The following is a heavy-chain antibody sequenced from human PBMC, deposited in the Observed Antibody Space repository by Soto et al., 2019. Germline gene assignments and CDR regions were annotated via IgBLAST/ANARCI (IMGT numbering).Heavy chain of an antibody. Sequence: EVQLVESGGGLVQPGGSLRLSCAASGFTVRNSFMRWVRQAPGKGLEWVSVIDSGGSTYYGDSVKGRFTISRHNSKNTPYLQMNSMRAEDTAVYFCARGGADYGDYWGQGTLVTVSS. J-gene: IGHJ4*02. CDR1: GFTVRNSF. CDR3: ARGGADYGDY. V-gene: IGHV3-53*04. D-gene: IGHD3-10*01. CDR2: IDSGGST.